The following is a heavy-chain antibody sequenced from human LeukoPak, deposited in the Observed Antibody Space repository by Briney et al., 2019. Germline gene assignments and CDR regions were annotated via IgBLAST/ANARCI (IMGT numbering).Heavy chain of an antibody. V-gene: IGHV4-4*07. CDR1: GGSISSYY. Sequence: SETLSLTCTVSGGSISSYYWSWIRQPAGKGLEWIGRIYTSGSTNYNLSLKSRVTMSVDTSKNQFSLKLSSVTAADTAVYYCARDLGYCTNGVCYTEFGSAFDIWGQGTMVTVSS. CDR3: ARDLGYCTNGVCYTEFGSAFDI. CDR2: IYTSGST. D-gene: IGHD2-8*01. J-gene: IGHJ3*02.